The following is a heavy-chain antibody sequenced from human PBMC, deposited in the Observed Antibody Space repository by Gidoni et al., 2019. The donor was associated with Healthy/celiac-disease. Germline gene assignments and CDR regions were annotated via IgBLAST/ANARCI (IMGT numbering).Heavy chain of an antibody. Sequence: QVTLTESGPVLVKPTETLTLTCTVSASSLSNARMGVSWIRQPPGKALEWLAHIFSNDDKSSSTSLKSRLTISKDTSKSQVVLTMTNMDPVDTATYYCARIGRPWGGAPVVDYWGQGTLVTVSS. V-gene: IGHV2-26*01. CDR1: ASSLSNARMG. CDR3: ARIGRPWGGAPVVDY. CDR2: IFSNDDK. D-gene: IGHD1-1*01. J-gene: IGHJ4*02.